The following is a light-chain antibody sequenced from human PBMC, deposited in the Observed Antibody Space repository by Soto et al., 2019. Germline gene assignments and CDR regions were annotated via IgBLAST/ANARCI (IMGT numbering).Light chain of an antibody. CDR2: GNN. CDR3: QSYDSSLTGSKV. CDR1: SSSIGAGFD. V-gene: IGLV1-40*01. Sequence: QSVLAQPPSVSGAPGQRVTISCTGSSSSIGAGFDVHWYQQLPGAAPKLLIYGNNYRASGVPDRFSGSKSGTSASLAITGLQAEDEADYYCQSYDSSLTGSKVFGTGTKV. J-gene: IGLJ1*01.